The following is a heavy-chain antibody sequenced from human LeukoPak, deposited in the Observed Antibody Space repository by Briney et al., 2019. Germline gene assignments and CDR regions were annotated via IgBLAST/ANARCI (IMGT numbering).Heavy chain of an antibody. Sequence: GGSLRLSCAASGFTFSSYGMHWVRQAPGKGLEWVAVIWYDGSNKYYADSVKGRFTISRDNSKNTLYLQMNSLRAEDTAVYYCARAPMSGDYYFDYWGQGTLVTVSS. CDR2: IWYDGSNK. CDR1: GFTFSSYG. J-gene: IGHJ4*02. CDR3: ARAPMSGDYYFDY. V-gene: IGHV3-33*01. D-gene: IGHD2-21*02.